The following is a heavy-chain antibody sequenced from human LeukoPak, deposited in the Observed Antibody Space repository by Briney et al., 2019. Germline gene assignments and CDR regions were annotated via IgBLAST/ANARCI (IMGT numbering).Heavy chain of an antibody. CDR2: IYYSGST. J-gene: IGHJ4*01. Sequence: SETLSLTCTVSGGSITGGSYYWAWIRQPPGKGLEWIASIYYSGSTYYNSSLKSRVTISVDTSRNQFSLKLSSVTAADTALYYCASDKGYSNNYFDYWGQGTLVTVSS. CDR3: ASDKGYSNNYFDY. CDR1: GGSITGGSYY. V-gene: IGHV4-39*01. D-gene: IGHD6-13*01.